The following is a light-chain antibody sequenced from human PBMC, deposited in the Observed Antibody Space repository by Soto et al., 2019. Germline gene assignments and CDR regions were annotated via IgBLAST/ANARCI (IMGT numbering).Light chain of an antibody. CDR2: EVT. CDR3: SSKRDSSTLFV. V-gene: IGLV2-14*01. CDR1: SSDVGAYNY. Sequence: QSVLTQPASVSGSPGQSITISCTGTSSDVGAYNYVSWYQHHPGKVPKLLIYEVTNRPSGVSDHFSGSKSGNTASLTISGLQAEDEADYYCSSKRDSSTLFVFGTGTKVT. J-gene: IGLJ1*01.